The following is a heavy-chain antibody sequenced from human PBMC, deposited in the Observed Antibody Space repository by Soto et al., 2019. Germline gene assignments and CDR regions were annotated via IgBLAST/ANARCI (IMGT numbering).Heavy chain of an antibody. D-gene: IGHD5-18*01. J-gene: IGHJ4*02. Sequence: EVQLVESGGGLVQPGGSLRLSCAASGFTVSSNYMSWVRQAPGKGLEWVSVIYSGGSAYYADSVKGRFTISRDNSKNTLYLQMTSLRAEDTAVYYCARHGYSYGGGYFDYWGQGPLVTVSS. CDR1: GFTVSSNY. V-gene: IGHV3-66*04. CDR3: ARHGYSYGGGYFDY. CDR2: IYSGGSA.